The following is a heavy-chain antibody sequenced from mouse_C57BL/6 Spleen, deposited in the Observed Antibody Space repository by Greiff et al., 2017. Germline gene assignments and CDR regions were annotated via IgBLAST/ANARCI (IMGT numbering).Heavy chain of an antibody. J-gene: IGHJ4*01. V-gene: IGHV1-50*01. CDR1: GYTFTSYW. D-gene: IGHD3-2*02. CDR2: IDPSDSYT. CDR3: GSPQARMED. Sequence: QVQLQQPGAELVKPGASVKLSCKASGYTFTSYWMQWVKQRPGQGLEWIGEIDPSDSYTNYNPKFKGKATLTVYTSSSTAYMQLSRLTSEDSAVYYCGSPQARMEDWGKGITVTVSS.